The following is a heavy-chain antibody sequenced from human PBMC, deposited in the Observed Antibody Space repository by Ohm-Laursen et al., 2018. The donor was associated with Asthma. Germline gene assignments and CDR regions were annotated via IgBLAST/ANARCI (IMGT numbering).Heavy chain of an antibody. Sequence: ASVKVSCKASGYTVTSYYMHWVRQAPGQGLGWMGILHPRGGSTSYAQRFQGRVTMTRDTSTSTVYMELSRLRSEDTAVYYCARDLTVPAPRGHYYYGMDVWGQGTTVTVSS. D-gene: IGHD4-17*01. CDR1: GYTVTSYY. CDR3: ARDLTVPAPRGHYYYGMDV. J-gene: IGHJ6*02. V-gene: IGHV1-46*03. CDR2: LHPRGGST.